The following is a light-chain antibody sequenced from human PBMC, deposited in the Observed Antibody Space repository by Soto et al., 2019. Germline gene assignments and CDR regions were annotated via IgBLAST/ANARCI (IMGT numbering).Light chain of an antibody. CDR2: RND. Sequence: QSVLTQPPSVSGAPGQRVTISCTGSSSNIGAGYDVHWYQQLPGTAPKLLIYRNDNRPSGVPDRFSGSKSGNTASLAITGLQAEDEADYYCQSFDSGLRDYVFGTGTKVTVL. J-gene: IGLJ1*01. V-gene: IGLV1-40*01. CDR3: QSFDSGLRDYV. CDR1: SSNIGAGYD.